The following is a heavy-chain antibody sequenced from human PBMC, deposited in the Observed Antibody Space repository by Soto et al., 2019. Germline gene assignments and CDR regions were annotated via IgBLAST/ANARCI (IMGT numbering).Heavy chain of an antibody. CDR3: ARGRYGDY. D-gene: IGHD1-1*01. Sequence: QVHLVQSGAEVKKPGASVKVSCQASGYAFTTYGITWVRQAPGQGLEWMGWISAHNGNTNYAQKIQGRVTVTRDTSTSTAYMELRSLRSDDTAVYYCARGRYGDYWGQCALVTVSS. CDR2: ISAHNGNT. J-gene: IGHJ4*02. CDR1: GYAFTTYG. V-gene: IGHV1-18*01.